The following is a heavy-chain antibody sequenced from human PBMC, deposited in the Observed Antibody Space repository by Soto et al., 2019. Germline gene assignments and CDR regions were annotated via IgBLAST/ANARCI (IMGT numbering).Heavy chain of an antibody. CDR1: GFTVSSNY. CDR2: IYSGGST. J-gene: IGHJ3*02. V-gene: IGHV3-66*01. CDR3: ARATDYGDYVVAFDI. D-gene: IGHD4-17*01. Sequence: EVQLVESGGGLVQPGGSLRLSCAASGFTVSSNYMSWVRQAPGKGLEWVSVIYSGGSTYYADSVKGRFTISRDNSKNTLYLQMNRLRAEDTAVYYCARATDYGDYVVAFDIWGQGTMVTVSS.